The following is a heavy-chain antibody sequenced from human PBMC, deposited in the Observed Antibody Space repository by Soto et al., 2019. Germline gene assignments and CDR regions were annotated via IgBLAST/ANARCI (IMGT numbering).Heavy chain of an antibody. CDR3: ARECNSSSWSVWRY. Sequence: EVQLLESGGNLVQPGGSLRLSCAASGFSLKNYAMTWVRQAPGKGLEWVSGITGSGDKTYYADSVKGRFIISRDNSENTLYLQMNSLRAGDTAPYCARECNSSSWSVWRYWGQGTQVTVSS. J-gene: IGHJ4*02. CDR1: GFSLKNYA. D-gene: IGHD3-16*01. CDR2: ITGSGDKT. V-gene: IGHV3-23*01.